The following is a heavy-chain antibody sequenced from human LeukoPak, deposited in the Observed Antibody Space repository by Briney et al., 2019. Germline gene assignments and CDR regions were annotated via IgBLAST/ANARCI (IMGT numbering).Heavy chain of an antibody. Sequence: SQTLSLTCAISGDSVSSNSAAWIWIRQSPSRGLEWLGRTYYRSKWYNDYAVSVKSRITITPDTSKSQFALQLNSVTLEDTAVYYCAREVEVGTTWSWSDPWGQGTLVTVSS. V-gene: IGHV6-1*01. CDR1: GDSVSSNSAA. J-gene: IGHJ5*02. D-gene: IGHD1-26*01. CDR2: TYYRSKWYN. CDR3: AREVEVGTTWSWSDP.